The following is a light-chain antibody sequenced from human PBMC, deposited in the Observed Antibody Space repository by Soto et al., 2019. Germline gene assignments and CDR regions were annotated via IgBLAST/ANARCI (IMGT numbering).Light chain of an antibody. CDR1: SSNIGNNY. Sequence: QSVLTQPPSVSAAPGQKVTISCSGSSSNIGNNYVSWYQQLPGTAPKLLIYDNNKRPSGIPDRFSGSKSGTSGTLDITGLQTGDEADYYCATWDGSLTAEVFGVGTKLPVL. CDR3: ATWDGSLTAEV. CDR2: DNN. V-gene: IGLV1-51*01. J-gene: IGLJ2*01.